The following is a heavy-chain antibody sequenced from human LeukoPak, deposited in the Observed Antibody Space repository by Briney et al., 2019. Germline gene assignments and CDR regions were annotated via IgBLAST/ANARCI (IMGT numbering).Heavy chain of an antibody. V-gene: IGHV4-34*01. CDR2: INHSGST. CDR1: GGSFSGYH. CDR3: ARGQIWFGDPREY. D-gene: IGHD3-10*01. J-gene: IGHJ4*02. Sequence: PSETLSLTCAVYGGSFSGYHWTWIRQPPGKGLEWIGEINHSGSTNYNPSLKSRVTISVDTSKNQFSLKLSSVTAADTAVYYCARGQIWFGDPREYWGQGTLVTVSS.